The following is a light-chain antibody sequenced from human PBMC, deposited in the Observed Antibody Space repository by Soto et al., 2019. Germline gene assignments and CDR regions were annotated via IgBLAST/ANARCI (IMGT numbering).Light chain of an antibody. CDR1: QSVSSY. J-gene: IGKJ5*01. CDR3: QQRSNWRIT. Sequence: EIVLTQSPATLSLSPGERATLSCRASQSVSSYLAWYQQKPGQAPRLLMSGTSNRATGTPARFSGSGSGTDFTLTISSLEPEDFAVYYCQQRSNWRITFGQGTRLEIK. CDR2: GTS. V-gene: IGKV3-11*01.